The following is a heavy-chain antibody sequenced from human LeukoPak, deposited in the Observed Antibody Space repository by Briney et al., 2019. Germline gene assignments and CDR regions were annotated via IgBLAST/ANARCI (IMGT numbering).Heavy chain of an antibody. CDR2: IYYSGST. CDR1: GGSISSYY. CDR3: ARVGGVPAAINWFDP. D-gene: IGHD2-2*01. V-gene: IGHV4-59*01. J-gene: IGHJ5*02. Sequence: SETLSLTCTVSGGSISSYYWSWIRQPPGKGLEWIGYIYYSGSTNYNPSLKSRVIISVDTSKNQFSLKLSSVTAADTAVYYCARVGGVPAAINWFDPWGQGTLVTVSS.